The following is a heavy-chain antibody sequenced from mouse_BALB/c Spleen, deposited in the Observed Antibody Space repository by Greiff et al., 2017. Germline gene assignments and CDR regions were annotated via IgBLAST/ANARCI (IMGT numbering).Heavy chain of an antibody. CDR2: ISYSGST. CDR3: ARCHYSSSYDWYFDV. D-gene: IGHD1-1*01. Sequence: EVKLMESGPGLVKPSQSLSLTCTVTGYSITSDYAWNWIRQFPGNKLEWMGYISYSGSTSYNPSLKSRISITRDTSKNQFFLQLNSVTTEDTATYYCARCHYSSSYDWYFDVWGAGTTVTVSS. CDR1: GYSITSDYA. V-gene: IGHV3-2*02. J-gene: IGHJ1*01.